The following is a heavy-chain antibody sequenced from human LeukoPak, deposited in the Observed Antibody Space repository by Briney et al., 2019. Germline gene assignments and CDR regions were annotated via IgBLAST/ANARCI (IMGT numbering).Heavy chain of an antibody. CDR3: ARARGYYYDSSGYYYFDY. V-gene: IGHV4-38-2*02. CDR2: INHSGST. D-gene: IGHD3-22*01. CDR1: GYSISSGYY. J-gene: IGHJ4*02. Sequence: PSETLSLTCTVSGYSISSGYYWSWIRQPPGKGLEWIGEINHSGSTNYNPSLKSRVTISVDTSKNQFSLKLSSVTAADTAVYYCARARGYYYDSSGYYYFDYWGQGTLVTVSS.